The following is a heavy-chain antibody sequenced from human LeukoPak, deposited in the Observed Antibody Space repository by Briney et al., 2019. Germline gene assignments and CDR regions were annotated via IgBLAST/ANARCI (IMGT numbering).Heavy chain of an antibody. J-gene: IGHJ5*02. D-gene: IGHD6-13*01. CDR3: ARSPGIAAAGPRSDP. Sequence: SETLSLTCAVYGGSFSGYYWSWIRQPPGKGLEWIGEINHSGSTNYNPSLKSRVTISVDTSKNQFSLKLSSVTAADTAVYYCARSPGIAAAGPRSDPWGQGTLVTVSS. CDR2: INHSGST. CDR1: GGSFSGYY. V-gene: IGHV4-34*01.